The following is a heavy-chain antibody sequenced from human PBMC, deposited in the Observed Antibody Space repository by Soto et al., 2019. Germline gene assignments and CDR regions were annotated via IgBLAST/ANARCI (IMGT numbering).Heavy chain of an antibody. CDR1: GFTVSSNY. D-gene: IGHD6-13*01. CDR3: ARERAAALRY. J-gene: IGHJ4*02. CDR2: IYSGGST. Sequence: PGGSLRLSCAASGFTVSSNYMSWVRQAPGKGLEWVSVIYSGGSTYYADSVKGRCTISRDNSKNTLYLQMNSLRAEDTAVYYCARERAAALRYWCQGTLVTVSS. V-gene: IGHV3-53*01.